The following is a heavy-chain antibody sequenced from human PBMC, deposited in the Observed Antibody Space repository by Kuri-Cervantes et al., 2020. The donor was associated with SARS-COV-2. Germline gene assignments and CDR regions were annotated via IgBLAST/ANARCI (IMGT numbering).Heavy chain of an antibody. D-gene: IGHD2-2*02. CDR3: ARGREGVEPATVLGLGFYYYYFMDV. CDR2: INHSGNA. J-gene: IGHJ6*03. Sequence: SQTLSLTCAVFGGSFSDYYWRWIRQPPEKGLEWIGDINHSGNANYNPSFKSRVTISVDTSKNQFSLRLSSVIAADTAVYYCARGREGVEPATVLGLGFYYYYFMDVWGRGTTVTVSS. V-gene: IGHV4-34*01. CDR1: GGSFSDYY.